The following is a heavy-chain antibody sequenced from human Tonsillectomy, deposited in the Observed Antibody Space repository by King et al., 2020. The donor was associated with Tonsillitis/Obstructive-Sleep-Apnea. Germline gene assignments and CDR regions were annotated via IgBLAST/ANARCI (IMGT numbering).Heavy chain of an antibody. J-gene: IGHJ2*01. V-gene: IGHV4-4*02. D-gene: IGHD1-14*01. CDR2: IYHSGDT. Sequence: QLQESGPGLVKPSGTLSLTCAVSGGSISSSNWWSWVRQPPGKGLEWIGEIYHSGDTNSNPSLKSRVTISIDKSKNHFSLNLSSVTGADTAVYYCASRSNLGIYWYFDLWGRGTLVTVSS. CDR3: ASRSNLGIYWYFDL. CDR1: GGSISSSNW.